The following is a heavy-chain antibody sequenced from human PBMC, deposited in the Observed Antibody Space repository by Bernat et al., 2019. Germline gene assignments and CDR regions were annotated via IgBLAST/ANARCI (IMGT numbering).Heavy chain of an antibody. CDR2: ISSSSSYI. Sequence: EVQLVDSGGGLVKPGGSLRLSCAASGFTFSSYSMNWVRQAPGKGLEWVSSISSSSSYIYYADSVKGRFTISRDNAKNSLYLQMNSLRAEDTAVYYVARSYCSGGSCYSRLFDYWGQGTLVTVSS. D-gene: IGHD2-15*01. V-gene: IGHV3-21*01. CDR1: GFTFSSYS. J-gene: IGHJ4*02. CDR3: ARSYCSGGSCYSRLFDY.